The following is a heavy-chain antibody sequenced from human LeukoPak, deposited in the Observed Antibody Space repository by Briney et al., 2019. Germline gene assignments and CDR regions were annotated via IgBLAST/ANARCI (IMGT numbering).Heavy chain of an antibody. CDR1: GFTFSSYS. D-gene: IGHD4-11*01. J-gene: IGHJ4*02. V-gene: IGHV3-48*01. CDR3: ARGDSNLDY. Sequence: GGSLRLSCAASGFTFSSYSMNWVRQAPGKGLEWVSYISSSSSTIYYADSVKGRFTISRDNAKNSLYPQMNSLRAEDTAVYYCARGDSNLDYWGQGTLVTVSS. CDR2: ISSSSSTI.